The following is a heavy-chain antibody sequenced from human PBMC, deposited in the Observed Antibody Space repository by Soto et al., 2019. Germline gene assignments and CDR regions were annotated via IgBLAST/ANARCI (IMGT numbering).Heavy chain of an antibody. J-gene: IGHJ6*01. Sequence: SESLCVTCASYVGSFSGYYWTLIRQPPGKGLEWPGEINHTGSTNYNPSLKSRVTISVDTSKNQFSLKLSSVTAADTAVYYCARWEYYGSGSYYYYGMDVWGQGTTVTVSS. D-gene: IGHD3-10*01. CDR3: ARWEYYGSGSYYYYGMDV. CDR2: INHTGST. V-gene: IGHV4-34*01. CDR1: VGSFSGYY.